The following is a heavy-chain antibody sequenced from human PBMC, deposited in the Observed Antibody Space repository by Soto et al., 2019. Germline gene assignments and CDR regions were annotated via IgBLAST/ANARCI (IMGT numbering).Heavy chain of an antibody. CDR3: ARDLENSSSPNL. J-gene: IGHJ4*02. CDR1: GFTFSNFG. V-gene: IGHV3-30*03. CDR2: IPYGGSNT. D-gene: IGHD6-13*01. Sequence: QVQLVESGGGVVQPGRSLRLSCVASGFTFSNFGMHWVHQAPGKGLEWVALIPYGGSNTYYADSVKGRFTIFRDNSKNTLYLQMNSLRGDDTAVYYCARDLENSSSPNLWGQGTLVTVSS.